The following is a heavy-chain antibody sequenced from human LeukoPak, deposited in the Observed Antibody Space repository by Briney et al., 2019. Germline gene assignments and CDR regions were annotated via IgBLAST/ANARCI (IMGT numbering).Heavy chain of an antibody. D-gene: IGHD3-9*01. CDR3: ARDGGDILTGYHGGDNWFDP. CDR1: GFTFSSYS. CDR2: ISSSSSYI. V-gene: IGHV3-21*01. Sequence: GGSLRLSCAASGFTFSSYSMNWVRQAPGKGLEWVSSISSSSSYIYYADSVKGRFTISRDNAKNSLYLQMNSLRAEDTAVYYCARDGGDILTGYHGGDNWFDPWGQGTLVTVSS. J-gene: IGHJ5*02.